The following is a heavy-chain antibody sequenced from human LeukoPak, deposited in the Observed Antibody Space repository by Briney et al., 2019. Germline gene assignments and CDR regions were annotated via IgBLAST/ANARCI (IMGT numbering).Heavy chain of an antibody. J-gene: IGHJ4*02. V-gene: IGHV4-39*01. Sequence: SETLSLTCSVSGGSISSSSSYWGWIRQPPGKGLEWIGSIYYSGSSFDNPALKSRVTISVDTSKNQFSLKLSSVTAADTAVYYCARRVFATMVREEDYFDYWGQGTLVTVSS. CDR2: IYYSGSS. D-gene: IGHD3-10*01. CDR1: GGSISSSSSY. CDR3: ARRVFATMVREEDYFDY.